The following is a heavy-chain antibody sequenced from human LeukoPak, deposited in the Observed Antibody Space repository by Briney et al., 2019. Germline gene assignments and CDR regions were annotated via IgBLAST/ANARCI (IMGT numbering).Heavy chain of an antibody. CDR3: AKERDGHKDGLAH. D-gene: IGHD5-24*01. J-gene: IGHJ4*02. CDR2: IRGAATT. CDR1: GFKFNAYT. V-gene: IGHV3-43*01. Sequence: TGGSLRLSCATSGFKFNAYTMHWVRQAPGKGLEWVSFIRGAATTNYADSVKGRFTVSSDNSKNSLYLQMNSLRPEDSGLYYCAKERDGHKDGLAHWGRGTLVTVSS.